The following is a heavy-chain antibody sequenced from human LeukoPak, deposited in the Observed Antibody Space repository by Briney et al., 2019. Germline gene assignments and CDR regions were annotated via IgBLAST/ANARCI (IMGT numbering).Heavy chain of an antibody. D-gene: IGHD6-6*01. CDR3: ARPQAARGSSPHYYYYYMDV. J-gene: IGHJ6*03. CDR2: IIPIFGTA. CDR1: GYTFTSYG. V-gene: IGHV1-69*05. Sequence: ASVKVSCKASGYTFTSYGISWVRQAPGQGLEWMGGIIPIFGTANYAQKFQGRVTITTDESTSTAYMELSSLRSEDTAVYYCARPQAARGSSPHYYYYYMDVWGKGTTVTVSS.